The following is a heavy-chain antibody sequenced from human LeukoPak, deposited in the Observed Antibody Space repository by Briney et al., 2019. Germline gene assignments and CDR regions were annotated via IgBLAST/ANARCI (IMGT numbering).Heavy chain of an antibody. CDR2: IYYSGST. D-gene: IGHD4-17*01. J-gene: IGHJ5*02. Sequence: PSETLSLTCTVSGGSISTYYWNWIRQPPGKGLEWIGDIYYSGSTDYNPSLKSRVIISIDTSKNQFSLKLSSVTAADTAVYYCARELYGDYVYWFDPWGQGTLVTVSS. CDR1: GGSISTYY. CDR3: ARELYGDYVYWFDP. V-gene: IGHV4-59*01.